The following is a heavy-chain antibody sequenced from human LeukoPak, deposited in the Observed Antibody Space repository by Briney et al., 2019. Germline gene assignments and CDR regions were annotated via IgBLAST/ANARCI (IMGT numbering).Heavy chain of an antibody. Sequence: HPGGSLRLSCAASGFTFSSYGMSWVRQAPGEGLEWVSAISGSGGSTYYADSVKGRFTISRDNSKNTLYLQMNSLRAEDTAVYYCANVWFGESTSPYYYYYMDVWGKGTTVTISS. CDR2: ISGSGGST. J-gene: IGHJ6*03. D-gene: IGHD3-10*01. V-gene: IGHV3-23*01. CDR1: GFTFSSYG. CDR3: ANVWFGESTSPYYYYYMDV.